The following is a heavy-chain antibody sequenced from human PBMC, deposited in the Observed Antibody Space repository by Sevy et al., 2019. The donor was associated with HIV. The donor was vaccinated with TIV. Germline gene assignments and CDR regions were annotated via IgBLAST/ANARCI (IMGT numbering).Heavy chain of an antibody. V-gene: IGHV3-7*01. CDR3: ASDYF. CDR1: GLIFSSHW. J-gene: IGHJ4*02. CDR2: IKQDGSEK. Sequence: GESLKSSCVASGLIFSSHWMTWVRQAPGKGLEWVATIKQDGSEKYYVDSVKGRFTISRDNAKNSVYLQMSSLRVEDTAMYFCASDYFWGQGTLVTVSS.